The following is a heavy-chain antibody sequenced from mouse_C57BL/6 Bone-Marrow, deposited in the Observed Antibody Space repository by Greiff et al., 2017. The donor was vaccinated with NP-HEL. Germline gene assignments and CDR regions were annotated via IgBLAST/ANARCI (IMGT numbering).Heavy chain of an antibody. D-gene: IGHD6-5*01. CDR1: GYTFTSYG. J-gene: IGHJ2*01. CDR3: ALYYFDY. CDR2: IYPRSGNT. V-gene: IGHV1-81*01. Sequence: QVQLQQSGAELARPGASVKLSCKASGYTFTSYGISWVKQRTGQGLEWIGEIYPRSGNTYYNEKFKGKATLTADKSSSTAYMERRSLTSEDSAVYFCALYYFDYGGQGTTLTVSS.